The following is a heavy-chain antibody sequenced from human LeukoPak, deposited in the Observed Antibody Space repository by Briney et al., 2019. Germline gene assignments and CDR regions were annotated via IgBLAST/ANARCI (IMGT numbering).Heavy chain of an antibody. D-gene: IGHD3-10*01. CDR3: AREGGGSGSNNWFDP. Sequence: SETLSLTCTVSGGSISSSSYYWGWIRQPPGKGLASIGSIYYSGRTYYNPSLKSRVTISVDTSKNQFSLKLSSVTAADTAVYYCAREGGGSGSNNWFDPWGQGILVTVSS. CDR2: IYYSGRT. J-gene: IGHJ5*02. CDR1: GGSISSSSYY. V-gene: IGHV4-39*07.